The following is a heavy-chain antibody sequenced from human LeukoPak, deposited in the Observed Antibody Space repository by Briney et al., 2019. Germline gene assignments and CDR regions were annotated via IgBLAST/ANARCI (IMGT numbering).Heavy chain of an antibody. CDR2: ISYRGST. D-gene: IGHD2-15*01. CDR3: ARLAVDCSGGSCYLARYIDY. V-gene: IGHV4-59*08. J-gene: IGHJ4*02. CDR1: VDSIIRYY. Sequence: SETLSLTCAVPVDSIIRYYWSWIRQTPGEGLECAGYISYRGSTNYNPSLKIRVTISADTSKNRFSLKLSSVTAADTAVYYCARLAVDCSGGSCYLARYIDYWGQGTLVTVSS.